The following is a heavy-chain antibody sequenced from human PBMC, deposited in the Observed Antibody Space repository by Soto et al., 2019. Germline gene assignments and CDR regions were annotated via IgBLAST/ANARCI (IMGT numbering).Heavy chain of an antibody. D-gene: IGHD6-19*01. V-gene: IGHV3-72*01. CDR2: IRRKANSYTT. CDR3: AMLGGWSGGSSGMDV. J-gene: IGHJ6*02. Sequence: EVQLVESGGGLVQPGGSLRLSCAASGLIFSDYHMDWVRQAPGKGLEWVGRIRRKANSYTTEYAASLKGRFTISRDDSKISLYLQMNSLKSEDTAVYYCAMLGGWSGGSSGMDVWGQGTTVTVSS. CDR1: GLIFSDYH.